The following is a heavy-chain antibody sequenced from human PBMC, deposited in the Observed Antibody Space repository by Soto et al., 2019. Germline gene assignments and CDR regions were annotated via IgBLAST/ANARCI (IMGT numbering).Heavy chain of an antibody. CDR3: ARLDVAMVRGVTYYYGMDV. CDR1: GGTFSSYT. Sequence: SVKVSCKASGGTFSSYTINWVRQAPGQGLEWVGGIIPASGTANYAQNFQGRVTITADESTSTMYMELSSLRSEDTAVYYCARLDVAMVRGVTYYYGMDVWGQGTTVTVSS. V-gene: IGHV1-69*13. J-gene: IGHJ6*02. D-gene: IGHD3-10*01. CDR2: IIPASGTA.